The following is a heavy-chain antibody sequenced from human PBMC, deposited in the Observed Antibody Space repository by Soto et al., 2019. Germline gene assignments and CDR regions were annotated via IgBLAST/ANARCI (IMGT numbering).Heavy chain of an antibody. CDR2: MNPNRGKT. D-gene: IGHD2-8*01. J-gene: IGHJ4*02. CDR1: GYTFTSYD. V-gene: IGHV1-8*01. CDR3: AREKYGGYFDY. Sequence: QVQLVQSGAEVKKPGASVKVSCKASGYTFTSYDINWVRQATGQGLEWMGGMNPNRGKTGYAQKFKGGVTMNRNTSISTAYMELSSLRSEDTAVYYWAREKYGGYFDYWGQGTLVTVSS.